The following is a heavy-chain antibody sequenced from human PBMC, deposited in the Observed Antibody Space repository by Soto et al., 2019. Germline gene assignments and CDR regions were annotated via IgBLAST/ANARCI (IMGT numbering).Heavy chain of an antibody. V-gene: IGHV4-31*11. CDR2: IYYSGST. D-gene: IGHD3-22*01. CDR1: GGSFSGYY. CDR3: ARVQLYYNDISGRPLNAFDI. Sequence: SETLSLTCAVYGGSFSGYYWSWIRQHPGKGLEWIGYIYYSGSTYYNPSLKSRVTISVDTSKNQFSLKLSPVTAADTAVYYCARVQLYYNDISGRPLNAFDIWGQGTMVTVSS. J-gene: IGHJ3*02.